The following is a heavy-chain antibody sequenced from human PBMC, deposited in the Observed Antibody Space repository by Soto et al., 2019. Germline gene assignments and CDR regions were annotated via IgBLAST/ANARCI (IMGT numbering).Heavy chain of an antibody. J-gene: IGHJ5*02. V-gene: IGHV4-34*01. D-gene: IGHD6-6*01. CDR2: INHSGST. Sequence: QVQLQQWGAGLLKPSETLSLTCAVYGGSFSGYYRSWIRQPPGKGLEWIGEINHSGSTNYNPSLKSRVTISVDTSKNQFSLKLSSVTAADTAVYYCAREQLASTSTAPFDPWGQGTLVTVSS. CDR3: AREQLASTSTAPFDP. CDR1: GGSFSGYY.